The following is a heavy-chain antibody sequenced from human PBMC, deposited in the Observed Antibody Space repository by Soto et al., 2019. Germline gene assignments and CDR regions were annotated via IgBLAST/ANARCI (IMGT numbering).Heavy chain of an antibody. CDR2: ISGSGGST. CDR1: GCTCGSYA. V-gene: IGHV3-23*01. Sequence: GLLRLSYAASGCTCGSYAMSWVRKATGKGLEWVSAISGSGGSTYYADSVKGRFTISRDNSKNTLYLQMNSLRAEDTAVYYCAGDDYGDDYYYYYFMDVWGKGTTVTV. J-gene: IGHJ6*03. D-gene: IGHD4-17*01. CDR3: AGDDYGDDYYYYYFMDV.